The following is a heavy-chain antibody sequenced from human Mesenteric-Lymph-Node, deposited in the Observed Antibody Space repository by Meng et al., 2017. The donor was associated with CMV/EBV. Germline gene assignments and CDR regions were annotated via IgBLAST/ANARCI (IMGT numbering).Heavy chain of an antibody. CDR2: IYSGGST. D-gene: IGHD4-17*01. CDR3: ARKGMGTYGNYYGMDV. V-gene: IGHV3-53*01. CDR1: GFTFSNAW. Sequence: GGSLRLSCAASGFTFSNAWMSWVRQAPGKGLEWVSVIYSGGSTYYADSVKGRFTISRDNSKNTLYLQMNSLRAEDTAVYYCARKGMGTYGNYYGMDVWGQGTTVTVSS. J-gene: IGHJ6*02.